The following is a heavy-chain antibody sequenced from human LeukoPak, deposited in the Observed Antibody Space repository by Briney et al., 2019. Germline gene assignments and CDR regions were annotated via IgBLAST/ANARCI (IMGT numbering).Heavy chain of an antibody. D-gene: IGHD1-26*01. CDR3: ARSPSGSYSDY. CDR2: IYYSGST. V-gene: IGHV4-39*07. Sequence: SETLSLTCAVSGGSISSNSYYWGWIRQPPGKGLEWIGSIYYSGSTYYNPSLKSRVTISVDTSKNQFSLKLSSVTAADTAVYYCARSPSGSYSDYWGQGTLVTVSS. CDR1: GGSISSNSYY. J-gene: IGHJ4*02.